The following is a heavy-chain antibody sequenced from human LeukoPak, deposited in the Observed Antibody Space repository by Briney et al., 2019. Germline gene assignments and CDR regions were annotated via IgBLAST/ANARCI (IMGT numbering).Heavy chain of an antibody. D-gene: IGHD3-10*01. V-gene: IGHV4-61*02. CDR3: ATVRYYGSGDYFDY. Sequence: SETLSLTCTVSGGSISSGSYYWSWIRQPAGKGLEWIGRIYTSGSTNYNPSLKSRVTISVDTSKNQFSLKLSSVTAADTAVYYCATVRYYGSGDYFDYWGQGTLVTVSS. CDR2: IYTSGST. CDR1: GGSISSGSYY. J-gene: IGHJ4*02.